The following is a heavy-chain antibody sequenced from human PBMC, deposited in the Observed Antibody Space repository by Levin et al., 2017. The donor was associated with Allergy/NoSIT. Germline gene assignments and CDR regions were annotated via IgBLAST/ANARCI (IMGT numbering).Heavy chain of an antibody. CDR1: GYSFSTYW. CDR2: IYPGDSDT. J-gene: IGHJ3*02. V-gene: IGHV5-51*01. Sequence: GESLKISCKGSGYSFSTYWIGWVRQMPGKGLEWMGIIYPGDSDTRYSPSFQGQVTISADKSISTAYLQWSSLKASDTAMYYCARQIVPAADGAFDIWGQGTMVTVSS. CDR3: ARQIVPAADGAFDI. D-gene: IGHD2-2*01.